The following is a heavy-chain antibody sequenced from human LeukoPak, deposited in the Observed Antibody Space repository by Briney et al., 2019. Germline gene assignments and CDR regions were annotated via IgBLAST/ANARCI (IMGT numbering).Heavy chain of an antibody. J-gene: IGHJ4*02. CDR1: GFTFSSYG. V-gene: IGHV3-30*18. Sequence: PGGSLRLSCAASGFTFSSYGMHWVRQAPGKGLEWVAVVSFDGSNKYYADSVRGRFTISRDNSKNTLYLQMNCLRTEDTAVYYCAKEGNGDSFDYWGQGTLVTVSS. CDR2: VSFDGSNK. D-gene: IGHD2-21*01. CDR3: AKEGNGDSFDY.